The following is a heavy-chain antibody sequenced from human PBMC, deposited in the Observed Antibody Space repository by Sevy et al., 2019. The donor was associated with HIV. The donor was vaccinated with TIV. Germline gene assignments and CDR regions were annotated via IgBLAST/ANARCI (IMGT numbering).Heavy chain of an antibody. V-gene: IGHV3-49*04. CDR3: TRGKGVQSVFDY. CDR2: FKRKADGGTL. J-gene: IGHJ4*02. Sequence: GGSLRLSCTASGFTFTDYAMNWVRQSPGKGLEWVAFFKRKADGGTLDHAASVKGRFTISRDDSKNIAYQQMNDLKTEDTGVYYCTRGKGVQSVFDYWGQGALVTVSS. CDR1: GFTFTDYA. D-gene: IGHD3-16*01.